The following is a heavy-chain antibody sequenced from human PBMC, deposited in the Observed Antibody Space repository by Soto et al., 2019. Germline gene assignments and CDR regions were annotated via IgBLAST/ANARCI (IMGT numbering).Heavy chain of an antibody. J-gene: IGHJ4*02. CDR2: ISAYNGNT. Sequence: QVQLVQSGAEVKKPGASVKVSCKASGYTFTSYGISWVRQAPGQGLEWRGWISAYNGNTNYAQKLQGRVTMTTDTSTSTAYMELRSLRSDDTAVYYCARDTYYDYIWGSYRSDYFDYWGQGTLVTVSS. V-gene: IGHV1-18*01. D-gene: IGHD3-16*02. CDR3: ARDTYYDYIWGSYRSDYFDY. CDR1: GYTFTSYG.